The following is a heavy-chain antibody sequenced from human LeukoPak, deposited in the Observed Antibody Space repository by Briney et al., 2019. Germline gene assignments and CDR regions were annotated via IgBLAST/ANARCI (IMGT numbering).Heavy chain of an antibody. D-gene: IGHD2-2*01. J-gene: IGHJ4*02. CDR2: ISGSGGST. CDR3: AKWSEYQLLPDDY. Sequence: GGSLRLSCAASGFTFSSYAMSWVRQAPGKGLEWVSAISGSGGSTYYADSVKGRFTISRDNSKNALYLQMNSLRAEDTAVHYYAKWSEYQLLPDDYWGQGTLVTVSS. V-gene: IGHV3-23*01. CDR1: GFTFSSYA.